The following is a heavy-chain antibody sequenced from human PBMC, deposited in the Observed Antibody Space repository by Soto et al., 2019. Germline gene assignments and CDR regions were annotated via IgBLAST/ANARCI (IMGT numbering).Heavy chain of an antibody. D-gene: IGHD3-16*01. V-gene: IGHV2-5*02. CDR3: AHREGDDDVWGSYNDAFDI. Sequence: SGPTLVNPTQTLTLTCTFSGFSLNTTAVGVGWIRQPPGKALEWLALIYWDNDKRYNPSLKTRLTITKDTSKNQVVLKMTNMDPVDTATYFCAHREGDDDVWGSYNDAFDIWGQGTVVAV. J-gene: IGHJ3*02. CDR2: IYWDNDK. CDR1: GFSLNTTAVG.